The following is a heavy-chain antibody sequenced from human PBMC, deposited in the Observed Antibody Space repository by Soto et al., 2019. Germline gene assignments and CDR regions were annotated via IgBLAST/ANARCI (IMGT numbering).Heavy chain of an antibody. Sequence: EVQLVESGGGLVQPGRSLRLSCAASGFTFDDYAMHWVRQAPGKGLEWVSGISWNSGSIGYADSVKGRFTISRDNAKNSLYLQMNSLRAEDTALYYCAKGGGSSWKQYYYYYYYMDVWGKGTTVTVSS. D-gene: IGHD6-13*01. V-gene: IGHV3-9*01. J-gene: IGHJ6*03. CDR1: GFTFDDYA. CDR2: ISWNSGSI. CDR3: AKGGGSSWKQYYYYYYYMDV.